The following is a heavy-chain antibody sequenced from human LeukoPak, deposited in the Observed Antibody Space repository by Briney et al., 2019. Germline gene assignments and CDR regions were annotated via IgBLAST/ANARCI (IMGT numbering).Heavy chain of an antibody. CDR2: ISGSGGST. CDR1: GFTFSNYA. V-gene: IGHV3-23*01. J-gene: IGHJ6*03. D-gene: IGHD3-10*01. CDR3: ASTRAYGSGSPWDMDV. Sequence: PGGSLRLSCAASGFTFSNYAMNWVRQAPGKGLEWVSAISGSGGSTYYADSVKGRFTISRDNSKNTLYLQMNSLRAEDTAVYYCASTRAYGSGSPWDMDVWGKGTTVTVSS.